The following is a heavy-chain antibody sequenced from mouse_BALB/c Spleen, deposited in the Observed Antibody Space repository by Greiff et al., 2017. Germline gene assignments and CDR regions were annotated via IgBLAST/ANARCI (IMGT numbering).Heavy chain of an antibody. Sequence: QVHVKQSGAELVRPGTSVKVSCKASGYAFTNYLIEWVKQRPGQGLEWIGVINPGSGGTNYNEKFKGKATLTADKSSSTAYMQLSSLTSDDSAVYFCARSGDGNYVMVDYWGQGTSVTVSS. J-gene: IGHJ4*01. CDR1: GYAFTNYL. CDR2: INPGSGGT. CDR3: ARSGDGNYVMVDY. V-gene: IGHV1-54*01. D-gene: IGHD2-1*01.